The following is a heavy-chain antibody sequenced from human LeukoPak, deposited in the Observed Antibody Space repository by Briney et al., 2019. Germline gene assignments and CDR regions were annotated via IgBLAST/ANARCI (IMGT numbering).Heavy chain of an antibody. J-gene: IGHJ4*02. V-gene: IGHV1-69*13. Sequence: SVKVSCKASGGTFSSYAISWVRQAPGQGLEWMGGIIPIFGTANYAQKFQGRVTITADESTSTAYMELSSLRSEDTAVYYCARDRSAYCGGDCSVYFDYWGQGTQVTVSS. D-gene: IGHD2-21*02. CDR1: GGTFSSYA. CDR2: IIPIFGTA. CDR3: ARDRSAYCGGDCSVYFDY.